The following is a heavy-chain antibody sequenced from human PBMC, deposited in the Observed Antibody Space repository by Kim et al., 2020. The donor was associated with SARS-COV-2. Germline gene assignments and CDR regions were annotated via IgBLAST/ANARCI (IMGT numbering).Heavy chain of an antibody. CDR3: ARLPWGSSWTYYYYGMDV. J-gene: IGHJ6*02. V-gene: IGHV3-7*01. Sequence: GGSLRLSCAASGFTFSSYWMSWVRQAPGKGLEWVANIKQDGSEKYYVDSVKGRFTISRDNAKNSLYLQMNSLRAEDTAVYYCARLPWGSSWTYYYYGMDVWGQGTTVTVSS. CDR2: IKQDGSEK. CDR1: GFTFSSYW. D-gene: IGHD6-13*01.